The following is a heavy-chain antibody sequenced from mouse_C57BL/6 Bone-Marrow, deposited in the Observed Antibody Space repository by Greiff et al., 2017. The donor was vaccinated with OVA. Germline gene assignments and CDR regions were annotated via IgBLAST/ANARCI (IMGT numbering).Heavy chain of an antibody. CDR2: IDPSDSYT. J-gene: IGHJ2*01. V-gene: IGHV1-69*01. CDR1: GYTFTSYW. Sequence: QVQLQQSGAELVMPGASVKLSCKASGYTFTSYWMHWVKQRPGQGLEWIGEIDPSDSYTNYNQKFKGKSTLTVDKSSSTAYMQLSSLTSEDSAVYYCARETRDWGQGTTLTVSS. CDR3: ARETRD.